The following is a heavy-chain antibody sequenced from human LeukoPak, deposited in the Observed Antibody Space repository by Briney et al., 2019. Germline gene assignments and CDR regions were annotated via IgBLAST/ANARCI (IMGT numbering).Heavy chain of an antibody. V-gene: IGHV3-21*01. Sequence: PGGSLRLSCAASGFTFSSYDMNWVRQAPGKGLEWVSSVSTSSSYIYYADSVKGRFTISRDNAKNSLYLQMNSLRAEDTAVYYCARGYYDSSGYSWFDPWGQGTLVTVSS. CDR3: ARGYYDSSGYSWFDP. D-gene: IGHD3-22*01. J-gene: IGHJ5*02. CDR1: GFTFSSYD. CDR2: VSTSSSYI.